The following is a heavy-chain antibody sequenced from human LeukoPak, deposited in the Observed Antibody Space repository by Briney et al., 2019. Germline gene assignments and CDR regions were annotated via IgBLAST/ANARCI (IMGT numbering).Heavy chain of an antibody. D-gene: IGHD3-10*01. CDR2: TSGGSGSDT. CDR1: GFTFSSYA. Sequence: PGGSLRLSCAASGFTFSSYAMSWVRQAPGKGLEWFAATSGGSGSDTYYADAVKGRFTISRDNSKTTLYLEMNTLRAEDTAVYYCAKGSSSGRPYFFDYWGQGTLVTVSS. J-gene: IGHJ4*02. V-gene: IGHV3-23*01. CDR3: AKGSSSGRPYFFDY.